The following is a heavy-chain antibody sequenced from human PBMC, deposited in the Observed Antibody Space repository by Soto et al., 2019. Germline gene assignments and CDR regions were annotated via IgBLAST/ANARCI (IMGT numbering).Heavy chain of an antibody. CDR2: IYSGGST. J-gene: IGHJ6*02. CDR3: ARDYSYGYYYYYAMDV. CDR1: GFTVSSNY. V-gene: IGHV3-66*01. Sequence: EVPLVESGGGLVQPGGSLRLSFAASGFTVSSNYMSWVRQAPGKGLEWVSVIYSGGSTYYADSVKGRFTISRDKSKNTLYLQRNSLRAEDTAVYYCARDYSYGYYYYYAMDVWGQGTTVTVSS. D-gene: IGHD5-18*01.